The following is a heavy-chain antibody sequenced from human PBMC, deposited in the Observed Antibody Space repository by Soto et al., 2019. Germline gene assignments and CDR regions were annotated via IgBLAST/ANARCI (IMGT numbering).Heavy chain of an antibody. CDR3: AKPIPQWELSPSFDY. CDR1: GFTFSGYG. Sequence: QVQLVESGGGVVQPGRSLRLSCAASGFTFSGYGMHWVRQAPGKGLEWVAVISYDGSNKYYADSVKGRFTISRDNSKNTLYLQMNSLRAEDTAVYYCAKPIPQWELSPSFDYWGQGTLVTVSS. D-gene: IGHD1-26*01. CDR2: ISYDGSNK. V-gene: IGHV3-30*18. J-gene: IGHJ4*02.